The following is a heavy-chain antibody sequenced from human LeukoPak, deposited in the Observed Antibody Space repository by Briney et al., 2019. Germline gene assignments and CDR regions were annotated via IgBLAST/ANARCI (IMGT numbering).Heavy chain of an antibody. V-gene: IGHV4-34*01. Sequence: GSLRLSCAASGFTFSNYAMSWIRQPPGKGLEWIGEINHSGSTNYNPSLKSRVTISVDTSKNQFSLKLSSVTAADTAVYYCASLAEGGSYFGGAFDIWGQGTMVTVSS. J-gene: IGHJ3*02. CDR3: ASLAEGGSYFGGAFDI. CDR2: INHSGST. CDR1: GFTFSNYA. D-gene: IGHD1-26*01.